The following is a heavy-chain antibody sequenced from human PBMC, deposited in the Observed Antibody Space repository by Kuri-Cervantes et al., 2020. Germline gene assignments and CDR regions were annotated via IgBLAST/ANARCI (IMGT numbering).Heavy chain of an antibody. D-gene: IGHD3-3*01. CDR2: IIPILGIA. CDR1: GGTFSSYT. J-gene: IGHJ6*02. CDR3: ARVKYDFWSAPISMDV. Sequence: SVKVSCKASGGTFSSYTISWVRQAPGQGLEWMGRIIPILGIANYAQKLQGRVTMTTDTSTSTAYMELRSLRSDDTAVYYCARVKYDFWSAPISMDVWGQGTTVTVSS. V-gene: IGHV1-69*02.